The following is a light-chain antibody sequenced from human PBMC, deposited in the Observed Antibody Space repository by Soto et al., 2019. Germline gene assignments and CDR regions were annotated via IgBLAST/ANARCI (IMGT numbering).Light chain of an antibody. Sequence: EIVLTQSPGILSLSPGERATLSCRASQSVSSSYLAWYQQKPGQAPRLLIYGASNRATGIPDRFSASGSKTNFTLTISRLEPEDFVVYYCQQYGSSPPYTFGQGTKLEIK. CDR2: GAS. J-gene: IGKJ2*01. CDR1: QSVSSSY. V-gene: IGKV3-20*01. CDR3: QQYGSSPPYT.